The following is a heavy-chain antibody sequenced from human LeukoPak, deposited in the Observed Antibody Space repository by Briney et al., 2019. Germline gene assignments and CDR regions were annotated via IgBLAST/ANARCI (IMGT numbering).Heavy chain of an antibody. CDR1: GFIFSSYA. V-gene: IGHV3-23*01. Sequence: GGSLRLSCAASGFIFSSYAMSWVRQAPGKGLEWVTTISDSGGSTYYADSLQGRFTISRDNSKNTLFLQMNSLRAEDTAVYYCAKAADSDSSEDYWGQGTLVTVSS. CDR3: AKAADSDSSEDY. J-gene: IGHJ4*02. D-gene: IGHD6-6*01. CDR2: ISDSGGST.